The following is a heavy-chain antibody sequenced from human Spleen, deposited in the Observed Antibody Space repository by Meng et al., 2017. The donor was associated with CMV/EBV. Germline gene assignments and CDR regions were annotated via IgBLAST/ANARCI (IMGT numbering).Heavy chain of an antibody. V-gene: IGHV3-33*06. Sequence: GGSLRLSCAASGFTFSSYGMHWVRQAPGKGLEWVAVIWYDGSNKYYADSVKGRFTISRDNSKNTLYLQMNSLRAEDTAVYYCAKGRSKYYYYYYGMDVWGQGTTVTVSS. CDR1: GFTFSSYG. CDR2: IWYDGSNK. J-gene: IGHJ6*02. CDR3: AKGRSKYYYYYYGMDV.